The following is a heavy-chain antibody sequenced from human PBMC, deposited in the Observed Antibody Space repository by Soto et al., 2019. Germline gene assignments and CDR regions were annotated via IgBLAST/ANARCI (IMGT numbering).Heavy chain of an antibody. J-gene: IGHJ1*01. Sequence: QLQLQESGPGLVRPSETLSLTCTVYGGSITRTPYYWVRIRNPPGKGLQWIGNMHYTGTAYYNPSLKSRVTISVDTSKHQFSLKLGSVTAADTAVYYCADMRGQWLPRDWCQCTLVTVSS. V-gene: IGHV4-39*01. CDR1: GGSITRTPYY. D-gene: IGHD6-19*01. CDR2: MHYTGTA. CDR3: ADMRGQWLPRD.